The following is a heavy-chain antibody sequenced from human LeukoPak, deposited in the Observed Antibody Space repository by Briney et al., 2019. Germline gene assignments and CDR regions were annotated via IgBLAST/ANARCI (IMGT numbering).Heavy chain of an antibody. CDR2: ISASSAFI. Sequence: GGSLRLSCAASGFDFSSYTMNWVRQAPGKGLEWVSSISASSAFIHYADSVKGRFTVSRDNAKSSLFLQMDRLSVDDTAIYYCARESATSSFSFESWGQGVLVPVSS. CDR3: ARESATSSFSFES. V-gene: IGHV3-21*01. J-gene: IGHJ4*02. D-gene: IGHD5-12*01. CDR1: GFDFSSYT.